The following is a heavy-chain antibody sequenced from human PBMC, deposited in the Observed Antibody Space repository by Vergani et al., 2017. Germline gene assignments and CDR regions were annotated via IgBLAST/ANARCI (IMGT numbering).Heavy chain of an antibody. V-gene: IGHV3-48*03. Sequence: EVQLLESGGGLVQPGGSLRLSCAASGFTFSSYAMSWVRQAPGKGLEWVSYISSSGSTKYYADSVKGRFTISRDNAKNSLYLQMNSLRAADTAVYYCARGQGSGYSRGIYAFDSGGEGTMVTVPP. D-gene: IGHD6-19*01. J-gene: IGHJ3*02. CDR2: ISSSGSTK. CDR3: ARGQGSGYSRGIYAFDS. CDR1: GFTFSSYA.